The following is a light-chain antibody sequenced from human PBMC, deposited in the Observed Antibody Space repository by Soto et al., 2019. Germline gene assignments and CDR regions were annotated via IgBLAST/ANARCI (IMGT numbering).Light chain of an antibody. J-gene: IGLJ1*01. CDR2: EVS. CDR3: SSYTSSSTQV. V-gene: IGLV2-14*01. CDR1: SSDVGGYNY. Sequence: QSVLTQPASVSGSPGQSITISCTGTSSDVGGYNYVSWYQQLPGKVPKLMIYEVSNRPSGVSNRFSGSKSGITASLTISGLQAEDEADYYCSSYTSSSTQVFGTGTKVTVL.